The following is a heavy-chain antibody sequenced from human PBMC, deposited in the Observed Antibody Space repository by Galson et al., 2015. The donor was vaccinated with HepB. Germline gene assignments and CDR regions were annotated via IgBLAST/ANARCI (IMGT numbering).Heavy chain of an antibody. CDR3: ARDSLGFDF. CDR2: ISYDGRNK. D-gene: IGHD7-27*01. V-gene: IGHV3-30*04. CDR1: GFTFSYYA. J-gene: IGHJ4*02. Sequence: SLRLSCAASGFTFSYYAMHWVRQAPGKGLEWVAVISYDGRNKYYADSVKGRLTISRDNSKNTLYLQMNSLRAEDTAVYYCARDSLGFDFWGQGTLVTVSS.